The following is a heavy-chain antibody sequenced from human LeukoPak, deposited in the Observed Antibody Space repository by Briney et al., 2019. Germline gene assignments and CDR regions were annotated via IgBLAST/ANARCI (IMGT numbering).Heavy chain of an antibody. J-gene: IGHJ4*02. Sequence: ASVKVSCKASGYTFTSYYMHWVRQAPGQGLEWMGIINPSGGSTSYAQKFQGRVAMTRDTSTSTVYMELSSLSSEDTAVYYCARPTRGYSYGYDFDYWGQGTLVTVSS. CDR1: GYTFTSYY. CDR2: INPSGGST. D-gene: IGHD5-18*01. CDR3: ARPTRGYSYGYDFDY. V-gene: IGHV1-46*01.